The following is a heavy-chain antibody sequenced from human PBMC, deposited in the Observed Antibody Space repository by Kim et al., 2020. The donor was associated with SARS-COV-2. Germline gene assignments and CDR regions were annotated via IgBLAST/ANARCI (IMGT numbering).Heavy chain of an antibody. D-gene: IGHD3-10*01. Sequence: GGSLRLSCAASGFTVSSNYMSWVRQAPGKGLEWVSVIYSGGSTYYADSVKGRFTISRDNSKNTLYLQMNSLRAEDTAVYYCARSGPRDELQVYYYYGMDVWGQGTTVTVSS. V-gene: IGHV3-53*01. CDR1: GFTVSSNY. CDR2: IYSGGST. J-gene: IGHJ6*02. CDR3: ARSGPRDELQVYYYYGMDV.